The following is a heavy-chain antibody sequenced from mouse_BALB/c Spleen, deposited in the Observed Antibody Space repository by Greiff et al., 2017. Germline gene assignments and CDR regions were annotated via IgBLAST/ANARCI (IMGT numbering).Heavy chain of an antibody. V-gene: IGHV1S22*01. CDR2: IYPGSGST. CDR1: GYTFTSYW. CDR3: ARGRTYYGSSPYDY. D-gene: IGHD1-1*01. Sequence: KQPGSELVRPGASVKLSCKASGYTFTSYWMHWVKQRPGQGLEWIGNIYPGSGSTNYDEKFKSKATLTVDTSSSTAYMQLSSLTSEDSAVYYCARGRTYYGSSPYDYWGQGTTLTVSS. J-gene: IGHJ2*01.